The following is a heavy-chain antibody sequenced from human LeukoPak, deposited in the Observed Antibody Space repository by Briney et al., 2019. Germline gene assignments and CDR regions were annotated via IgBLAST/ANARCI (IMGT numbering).Heavy chain of an antibody. CDR3: VIGPRQKRGLNTY. CDR1: GFTFSSYA. Sequence: QPGGSLRLSCAASGFTFSSYAMSWVRQAPGKGLVWVSGISGSGAATYYADSVKGRFTTSRDKSETTLYLQMNSLRDEDTAIYYCVIGPRQKRGLNTYWGQGTLVTVSS. D-gene: IGHD3/OR15-3a*01. V-gene: IGHV3-23*01. J-gene: IGHJ4*02. CDR2: ISGSGAAT.